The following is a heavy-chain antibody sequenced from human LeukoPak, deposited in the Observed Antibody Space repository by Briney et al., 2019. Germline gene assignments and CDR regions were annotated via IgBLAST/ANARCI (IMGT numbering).Heavy chain of an antibody. D-gene: IGHD6-13*01. CDR3: ARTNSSSWWYFDY. CDR2: INPNSGGT. Sequence: ASMKVSCKASGYTFTGYSIHWVRQAPGQGLEWMGWINPNSGGTNYARKFQGRVTMTRDTSISTAYMELTRLTSDDTAVYYCARTNSSSWWYFDYWGQGTLVTISS. V-gene: IGHV1-2*02. J-gene: IGHJ4*02. CDR1: GYTFTGYS.